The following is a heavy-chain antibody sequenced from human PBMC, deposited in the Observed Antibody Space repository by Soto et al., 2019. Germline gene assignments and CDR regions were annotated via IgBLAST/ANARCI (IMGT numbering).Heavy chain of an antibody. V-gene: IGHV3-15*01. CDR3: TTGLGQQELAFDY. D-gene: IGHD6-13*01. J-gene: IGHJ4*02. Sequence: EVQLVESGGGLVKPGGSLRLSCTASGFTFNNAWLSWVRQAPGKGLEWVGRIKSKTDGGTTDYASPVKGRFTISRDDSAEMLYIQMNGLKTEDTAVYYCTTGLGQQELAFDYWGQGTLLTVSS. CDR1: GFTFNNAW. CDR2: IKSKTDGGTT.